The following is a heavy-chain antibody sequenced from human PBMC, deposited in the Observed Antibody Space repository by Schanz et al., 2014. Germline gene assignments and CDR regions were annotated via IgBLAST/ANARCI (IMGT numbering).Heavy chain of an antibody. CDR2: LSGGSSYI. CDR3: ARGVRIDY. J-gene: IGHJ4*02. V-gene: IGHV3-21*01. Sequence: VQLVESGGGVVQPGRSLRLSCAASGITLSGYGLHWVRQAPGKGLEWVSSLSGGSSYIFYADSVKGRFTISRDNARYSLYLEMNSLRAEDTAVYYCARGVRIDYWGQGTLVTVSS. CDR1: GITLSGYG. D-gene: IGHD3-3*01.